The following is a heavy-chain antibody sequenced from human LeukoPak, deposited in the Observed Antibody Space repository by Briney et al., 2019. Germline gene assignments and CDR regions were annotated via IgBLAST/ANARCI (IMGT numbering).Heavy chain of an antibody. V-gene: IGHV1-18*01. Sequence: ASVKVSCKASGYTFTSYGISWVRQAPGQGLEWMGWISGYNGNTNYAQNLQGRVTMTTDTSTSTVYMELRSLRSDDTAVYYCARAYLVTMTYLGGDWFDPWGQGTLVTVSS. CDR2: ISGYNGNT. CDR1: GYTFTSYG. D-gene: IGHD3-22*01. CDR3: ARAYLVTMTYLGGDWFDP. J-gene: IGHJ5*02.